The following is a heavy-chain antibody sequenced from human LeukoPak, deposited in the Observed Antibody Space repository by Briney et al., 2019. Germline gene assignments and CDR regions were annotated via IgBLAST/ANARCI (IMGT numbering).Heavy chain of an antibody. J-gene: IGHJ4*02. Sequence: ASVTVSCKASGYTFTGYYINWVRQAPGQGLEWVAWINGDSGNTKHAQKLQGRVSVTTDTSTNTAYMELTSLTSDDTAMYYCARGSYGEVTFDYWGQGTLVTVSS. CDR3: ARGSYGEVTFDY. D-gene: IGHD4-17*01. CDR2: INGDSGNT. V-gene: IGHV1-18*01. CDR1: GYTFTGYY.